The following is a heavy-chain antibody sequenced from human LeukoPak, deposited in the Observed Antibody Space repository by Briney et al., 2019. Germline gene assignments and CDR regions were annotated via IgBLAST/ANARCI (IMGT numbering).Heavy chain of an antibody. CDR1: GFTVSSNY. CDR2: IYSGGST. J-gene: IGHJ3*02. V-gene: IGHV3-53*01. Sequence: GGSLRLSCAASGFTVSSNYMSWVRQAPGGGLEWVSGIYSGGSTYYADSVKGRFTISRDNSKNTLYLQMNSLRAEDTAVYYCATDLPGPCHIWGQGTMVTVSS. CDR3: ATDLPGPCHI.